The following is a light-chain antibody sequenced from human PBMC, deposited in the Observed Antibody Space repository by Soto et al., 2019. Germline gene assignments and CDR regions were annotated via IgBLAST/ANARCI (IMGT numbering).Light chain of an antibody. CDR2: DAF. J-gene: IGKJ1*01. CDR1: QSVSSY. CDR3: QQYNSYSEA. Sequence: EIVLTQSPATLSVSPGERATLSCRASQSVSSYLAWYQQKPGQAPRLLIHDAFNRATGIPARFSGSGSGTDFTLTISSLQPDDFATYYCQQYNSYSEAFGQGTKV. V-gene: IGKV3D-15*01.